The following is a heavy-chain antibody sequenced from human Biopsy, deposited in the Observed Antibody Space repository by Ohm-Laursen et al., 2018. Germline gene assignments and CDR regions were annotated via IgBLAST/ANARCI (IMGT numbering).Heavy chain of an antibody. D-gene: IGHD5-12*01. Sequence: SETLSLTCTVSGVSINGGRCYWNWIRHHPGKSLEWIGNIFYSANTYYSPSLKSRVTISVDTSKNQFSLKLSSVTAADTAVYYCARLGSGDYFPTFFDFWGQGALITVSS. CDR3: ARLGSGDYFPTFFDF. CDR1: GVSINGGRCY. CDR2: IFYSANT. J-gene: IGHJ4*02. V-gene: IGHV4-31*03.